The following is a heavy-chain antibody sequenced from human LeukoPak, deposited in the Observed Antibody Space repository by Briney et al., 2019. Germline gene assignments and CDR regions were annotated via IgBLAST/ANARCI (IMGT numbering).Heavy chain of an antibody. CDR1: GGSISGYY. J-gene: IGHJ3*02. Sequence: SETLSLTCTASGGSISGYYWSWIRQPPGKGLEWIGYISYSGSTNYNPSLKSRVTISVDTSNNQFSLKLTSVTAADTAVYYCASQGGSYAYVFDIWGQGTMVTVSS. CDR3: ASQGGSYAYVFDI. CDR2: ISYSGST. V-gene: IGHV4-59*01. D-gene: IGHD1-26*01.